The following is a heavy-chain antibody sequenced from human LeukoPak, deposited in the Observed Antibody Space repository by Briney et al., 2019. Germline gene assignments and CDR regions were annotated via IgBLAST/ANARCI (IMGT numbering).Heavy chain of an antibody. CDR3: ARDSSMVATLDYFDY. V-gene: IGHV1-2*02. CDR2: ISPNSGGT. CDR1: GYTFTGYY. D-gene: IGHD5-12*01. Sequence: ASVKVSCKASGYTFTGYYMHWVRQAPGQGLEWMGWISPNSGGTNYAQKLQGRVTMTRDTSISTAYMELSRLRSDDTAVYYCARDSSMVATLDYFDYWGQGTLVTVSS. J-gene: IGHJ4*02.